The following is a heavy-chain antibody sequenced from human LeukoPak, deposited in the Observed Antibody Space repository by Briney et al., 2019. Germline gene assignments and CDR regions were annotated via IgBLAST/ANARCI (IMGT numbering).Heavy chain of an antibody. CDR1: GFTFNSHA. D-gene: IGHD2-8*02. J-gene: IGHJ4*02. CDR3: ARVGLGVAARGYFDS. CDR2: ISGPGGST. Sequence: PGGSLRLSCAAYGFTFNSHAMGWVRQAPGKGLEYVSAISGPGGSTYYADSVKGRFTISRDNSKTTLYLQMNSLRAEDTAVYFCARVGLGVAARGYFDSWGQGTLVAVSS. V-gene: IGHV3-23*01.